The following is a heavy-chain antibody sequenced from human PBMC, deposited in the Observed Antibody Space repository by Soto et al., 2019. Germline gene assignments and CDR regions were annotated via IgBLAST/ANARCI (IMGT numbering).Heavy chain of an antibody. Sequence: QVTLKESGPVLVHPTETLTLTCTVSGFSLSNARMGVSWIRQPPGKALEWLAHIFSNDEKSYSTSLKSRLTISKDTSKSQVVLTMTNMDPVDTATYYCARVTYSNYYYGMDVWGQGTTVTVSS. J-gene: IGHJ6*02. V-gene: IGHV2-26*01. CDR2: IFSNDEK. CDR3: ARVTYSNYYYGMDV. D-gene: IGHD4-4*01. CDR1: GFSLSNARMG.